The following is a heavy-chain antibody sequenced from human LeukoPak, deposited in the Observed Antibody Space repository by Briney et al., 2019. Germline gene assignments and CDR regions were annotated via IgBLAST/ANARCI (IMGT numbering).Heavy chain of an antibody. CDR1: GFTFNRYS. CDR3: ARVGYSNFWSGYYWDY. V-gene: IGHV3-48*01. CDR2: ISSSGTTI. D-gene: IGHD3-3*01. J-gene: IGHJ4*02. Sequence: GGSLRLSCAASGFTFNRYSMNWVRQAPGKGLEWISYISSSGTTIYYADSVQGRFIISRDNARNSLYLQMNSLRAEDTAVYYCARVGYSNFWSGYYWDYWGQGTLATVSS.